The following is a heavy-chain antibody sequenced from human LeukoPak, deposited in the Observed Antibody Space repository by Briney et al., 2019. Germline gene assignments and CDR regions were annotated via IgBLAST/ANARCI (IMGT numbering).Heavy chain of an antibody. CDR1: GFTVSSNY. D-gene: IGHD5-18*01. J-gene: IGHJ4*02. Sequence: GGSLRLSCAASGFTVSSNYMSWVRQAPGKGLEWVSVIYSGGSIYYADSVKGRFTISRDNSKNTLYLQMNSLRAEDTAVYYCAREYTDSFDYWGQGTLVTVSS. CDR2: IYSGGSI. V-gene: IGHV3-53*01. CDR3: AREYTDSFDY.